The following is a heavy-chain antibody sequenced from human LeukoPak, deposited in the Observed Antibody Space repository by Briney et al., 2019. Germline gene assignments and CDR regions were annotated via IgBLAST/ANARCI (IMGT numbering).Heavy chain of an antibody. CDR2: ITHDGREE. CDR3: ARELPYSYGWGKFDY. Sequence: PGRSLRLSCAASGFTFSSFAIHWLRQAPSKGLEWVAVITHDGREEYYAASVKGRFTISRDNAKNSLYLQMNSLRAEDTAVYYCARELPYSYGWGKFDYWGQGTLVTVSS. CDR1: GFTFSSFA. V-gene: IGHV3-30*07. D-gene: IGHD5-18*01. J-gene: IGHJ4*02.